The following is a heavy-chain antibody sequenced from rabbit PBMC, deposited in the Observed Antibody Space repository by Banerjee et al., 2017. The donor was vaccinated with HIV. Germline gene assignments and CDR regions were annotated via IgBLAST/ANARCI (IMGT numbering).Heavy chain of an antibody. Sequence: QEQLEESGGGLVKPEGSLTLTCKASGFDLSGYYYMCWVRQAPGKGLEWIAYIYPHGGSADYASWAKGRFTISKASSTTVTLQMTSLTAADTATYFCARSTPYPSGSAYYPYAFNLWGPGTLVTVS. CDR2: IYPHGGSA. D-gene: IGHD1-1*01. CDR1: GFDLSGYYY. J-gene: IGHJ4*01. CDR3: ARSTPYPSGSAYYPYAFNL. V-gene: IGHV1S45*01.